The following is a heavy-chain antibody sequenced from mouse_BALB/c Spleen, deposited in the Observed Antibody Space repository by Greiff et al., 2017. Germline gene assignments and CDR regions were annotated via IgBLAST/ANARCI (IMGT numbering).Heavy chain of an antibody. Sequence: EVNLVESGGGLVKPGGSLKLSCAASGFTFSSYAMSWVRQSPEKRLEWVAEISSGGSYTYYPDTVTGRFTISRDNAKNTLYLEMSSLRSEDTAMYYCARDRDWDGAMDYWGQGTSVTVSS. CDR1: GFTFSSYA. V-gene: IGHV5-9-4*01. J-gene: IGHJ4*01. CDR3: ARDRDWDGAMDY. CDR2: ISSGGSYT. D-gene: IGHD4-1*01.